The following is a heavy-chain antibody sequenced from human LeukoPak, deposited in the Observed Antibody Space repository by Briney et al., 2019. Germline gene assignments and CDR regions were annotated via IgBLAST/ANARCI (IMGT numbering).Heavy chain of an antibody. CDR3: ARSPYYNPFLRAEYYYYMDV. V-gene: IGHV3-30*04. Sequence: PGGSLRLSCAASGFTFSSYAMHWVRQAPGKGLEWVAVISYDGSNKYYADSVKGRFTISRDNSKNTLFLQMNSLRAEDTAMYYCARSPYYNPFLRAEYYYYMDVWGKGTTVTVSS. CDR1: GFTFSSYA. J-gene: IGHJ6*03. D-gene: IGHD1-14*01. CDR2: ISYDGSNK.